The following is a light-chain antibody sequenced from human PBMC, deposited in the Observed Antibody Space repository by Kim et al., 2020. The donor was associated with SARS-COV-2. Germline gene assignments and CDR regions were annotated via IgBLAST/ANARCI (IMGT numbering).Light chain of an antibody. CDR1: KLGDKY. Sequence: VCPGQTASITCSGDKLGDKYASWYQQKPGQSPVLVIYQDNKRPSGIPERFSGSNSGNTATLTISGTQAMDEADYYCQAWDSSTYVFGPGTEVTVL. CDR3: QAWDSSTYV. CDR2: QDN. J-gene: IGLJ1*01. V-gene: IGLV3-1*01.